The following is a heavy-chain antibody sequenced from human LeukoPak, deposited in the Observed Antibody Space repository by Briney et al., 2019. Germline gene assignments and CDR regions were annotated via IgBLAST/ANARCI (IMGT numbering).Heavy chain of an antibody. CDR2: ISAYNGNT. CDR3: ARRGYCSGGSCYSDPVDY. CDR1: GYTFTSYG. D-gene: IGHD2-15*01. V-gene: IGHV1-18*01. J-gene: IGHJ4*02. Sequence: ASVKVSCKASGYTFTSYGISWVRQAPGQGLEWMGWISAYNGNTNYAQKLQGRVTMTTDTSTSTAYMELRSLRSDDTAVYYCARRGYCSGGSCYSDPVDYWGQGTLVTVSS.